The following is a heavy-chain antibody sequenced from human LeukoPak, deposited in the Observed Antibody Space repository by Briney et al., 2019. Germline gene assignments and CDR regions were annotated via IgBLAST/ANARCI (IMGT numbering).Heavy chain of an antibody. D-gene: IGHD6-13*01. Sequence: SETLSLTCTVSGGSISSISYYWGWIRQSPGKGLEWIGSIHYSGETSYNPSLKSRVTISVDTSKNHFSLRLYSVTAADTAVYYCATHGRSVGPGGSSTWFGDYWGQGALVTVS. CDR3: ATHGRSVGPGGSSTWFGDY. V-gene: IGHV4-39*02. J-gene: IGHJ4*02. CDR1: GGSISSISYY. CDR2: IHYSGET.